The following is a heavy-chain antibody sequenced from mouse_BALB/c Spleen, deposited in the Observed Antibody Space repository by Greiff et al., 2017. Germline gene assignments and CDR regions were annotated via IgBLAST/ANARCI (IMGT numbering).Heavy chain of an antibody. Sequence: VQLVESGAELARPGASVKLSCKASGYTFTSYWMQWVKQRPGQGLEWIGAIYPGDGDTRYTQKFKGKATLTADKSSSTAYMQLSSVASEVSAVYYCARKDDGYPFADWGQGTLVTVSA. CDR3: ARKDDGYPFAD. V-gene: IGHV1-87*01. CDR2: IYPGDGDT. D-gene: IGHD2-3*01. CDR1: GYTFTSYW. J-gene: IGHJ3*01.